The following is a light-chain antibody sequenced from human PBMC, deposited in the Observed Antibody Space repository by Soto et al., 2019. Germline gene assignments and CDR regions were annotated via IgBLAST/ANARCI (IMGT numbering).Light chain of an antibody. CDR3: ETWDSYTRV. Sequence: QLVLTQSSSASASLGSSVKLTYTLSSGHSSNIIAWHQQQPGKAPRYLMKLQGSGNYNKGSGVPDRFSGSSSGADRYLTISNLQFEDEADYYCETWDSYTRVFGGGTKLTVL. CDR1: SGHSSNI. V-gene: IGLV4-60*02. J-gene: IGLJ3*02. CDR2: LQGSGNY.